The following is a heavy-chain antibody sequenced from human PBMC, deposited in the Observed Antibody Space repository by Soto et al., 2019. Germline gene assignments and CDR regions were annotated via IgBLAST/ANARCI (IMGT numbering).Heavy chain of an antibody. CDR1: GGTFSSYA. Sequence: SVKVPCKASGGTFSSYAISWVRQAPGQGLEWMGGIIPIFGTANYAQKFQGRVTITADKSTSTAYMELSSLRSEDTAVYYCARGRSGYSYGPDYWGQGTLVTVSS. CDR2: IIPIFGTA. D-gene: IGHD5-18*01. CDR3: ARGRSGYSYGPDY. V-gene: IGHV1-69*06. J-gene: IGHJ4*02.